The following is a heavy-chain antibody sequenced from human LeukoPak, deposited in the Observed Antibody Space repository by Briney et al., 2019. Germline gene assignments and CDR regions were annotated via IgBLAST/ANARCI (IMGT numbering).Heavy chain of an antibody. J-gene: IGHJ4*02. Sequence: GGSLRLSCAAFGFIFNDYAIHWARQAPGKGLEWVAVISSDGNTKFYTNSVKGRFTISRDNSKNTLSLQLSSLRVEDTAIYYCVREGYYESGGPFSGYFDYWGQGDLVTVSS. CDR2: ISSDGNTK. V-gene: IGHV3-30*04. D-gene: IGHD3-22*01. CDR1: GFIFNDYA. CDR3: VREGYYESGGPFSGYFDY.